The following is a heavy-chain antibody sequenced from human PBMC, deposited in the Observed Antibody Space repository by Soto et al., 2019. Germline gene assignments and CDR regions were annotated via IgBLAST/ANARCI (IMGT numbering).Heavy chain of an antibody. CDR1: GFTVSSKY. D-gene: IGHD2-15*01. CDR2: IQSGGTT. V-gene: IGHV3-66*01. CDR3: ARDDVLCDGGRCYGIPLYV. Sequence: EVQLVESGGGLVQPGESLRLSCAASGFTVSSKYMTWVRQAPGKGLEWVSLIQSGGTTYYADSVKGRFTISRDTSENTLHLQMDSLRVEDTAVYYCARDDVLCDGGRCYGIPLYVWGKGTTVTVSS. J-gene: IGHJ6*04.